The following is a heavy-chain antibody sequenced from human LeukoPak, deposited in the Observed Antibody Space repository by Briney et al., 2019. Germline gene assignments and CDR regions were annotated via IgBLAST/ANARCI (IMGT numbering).Heavy chain of an antibody. V-gene: IGHV1-2*02. CDR2: INPNSGGT. CDR1: GYTFTGYY. Sequence: GASVKVSCKASGYTFTGYYMHWVRQAPGQGLEWMGWINPNSGGTNYAQKFQGRVTMTRDTSISTAYMELSRLRSDDTAVYCCAILLHCSGGSCYSGYFDYWGQGTLVTVSS. CDR3: AILLHCSGGSCYSGYFDY. D-gene: IGHD2-15*01. J-gene: IGHJ4*02.